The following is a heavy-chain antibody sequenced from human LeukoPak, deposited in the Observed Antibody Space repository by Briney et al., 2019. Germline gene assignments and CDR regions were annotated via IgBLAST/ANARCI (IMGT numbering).Heavy chain of an antibody. CDR1: EYTLTELH. V-gene: IGHV1-24*01. D-gene: IGHD1-1*01. Sequence: ASVKVSCKVPEYTLTELHMFWVRQTPGKGLEWMGGFGPDDSETIYAQNFQGRVTMTEDTSTDTAYMELSSLKSDDTAVYYCAADRKRVGTTGAYVFWGQGTLVTVSS. CDR3: AADRKRVGTTGAYVF. CDR2: FGPDDSET. J-gene: IGHJ4*02.